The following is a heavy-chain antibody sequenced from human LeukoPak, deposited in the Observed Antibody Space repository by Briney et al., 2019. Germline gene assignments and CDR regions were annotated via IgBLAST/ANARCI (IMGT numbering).Heavy chain of an antibody. Sequence: GGSLRLSCAASGFTVSSNYMSWVRQAPGKGLEWVSVIYSGGSTYYADSVKGRFTISRDNSKNTLYLQMNSLRAEDTAVYYCARDRGGLNWFDPWGQGTPVTVSS. V-gene: IGHV3-53*01. CDR1: GFTVSSNY. D-gene: IGHD3-16*01. CDR3: ARDRGGLNWFDP. J-gene: IGHJ5*02. CDR2: IYSGGST.